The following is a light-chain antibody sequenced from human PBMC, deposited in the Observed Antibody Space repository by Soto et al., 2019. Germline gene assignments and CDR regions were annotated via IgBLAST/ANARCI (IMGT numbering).Light chain of an antibody. V-gene: IGKV3-20*01. CDR2: GAP. Sequence: VLTQSPGTLSLSPGERATLSCRASQSVSSSYLAWYQQKPGQATRLLIDGAPSSATSTPDMCSGRGSRTVFTLTSSRQAPEDVAVYYWQQYGRSPWTFGQGTKVDIK. CDR3: QQYGRSPWT. CDR1: QSVSSSY. J-gene: IGKJ1*01.